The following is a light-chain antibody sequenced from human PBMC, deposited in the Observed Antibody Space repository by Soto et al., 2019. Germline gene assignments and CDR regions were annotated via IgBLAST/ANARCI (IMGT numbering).Light chain of an antibody. CDR3: QPRGNLPPT. CDR2: DAS. Sequence: EIVLTQSPATLSLSPGERATLSCRASQSIGSFLAWYQQKPGQPPRLLIYDASNRATGIPGRFSGSWSETDFTLTISSLVPEDFAFYYFQPRGNLPPTFGAGPKVNI. V-gene: IGKV3-11*01. CDR1: QSIGSF. J-gene: IGKJ3*01.